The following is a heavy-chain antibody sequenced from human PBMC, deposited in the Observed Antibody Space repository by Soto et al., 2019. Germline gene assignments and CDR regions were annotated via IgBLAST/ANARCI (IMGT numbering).Heavy chain of an antibody. CDR3: ARTPTTVSNRAYYYYGMDV. Sequence: QVQLVQSGAEVKKPGSSVKVSCKASGGTFSSYAISWVRQAPGQGLEWMGGIIPIFGTANYAQKFQGRVTITADKSTSTAYMELSSLRSEDTAVYYCARTPTTVSNRAYYYYGMDVWGQGTTVTVSS. J-gene: IGHJ6*02. D-gene: IGHD4-17*01. CDR1: GGTFSSYA. V-gene: IGHV1-69*06. CDR2: IIPIFGTA.